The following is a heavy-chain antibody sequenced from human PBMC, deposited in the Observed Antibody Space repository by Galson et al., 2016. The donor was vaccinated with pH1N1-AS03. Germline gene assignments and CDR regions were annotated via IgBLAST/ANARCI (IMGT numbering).Heavy chain of an antibody. CDR3: TSLGPSSVFDF. V-gene: IGHV3-7*01. CDR1: GFRFGDYW. J-gene: IGHJ4*02. CDR2: MSKDGSEK. Sequence: SLRLSCAASGFRFGDYWGTWVRQAAGKGLEWVATMSKDGSEKYYVDSVKGRFTFSRDNPKNSLYLQMNNLRAEDTAIYYCTSLGPSSVFDFWGQGALVTVSS. D-gene: IGHD1-26*01.